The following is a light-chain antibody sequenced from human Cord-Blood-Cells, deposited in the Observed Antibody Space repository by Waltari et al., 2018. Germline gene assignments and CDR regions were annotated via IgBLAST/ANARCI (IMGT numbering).Light chain of an antibody. CDR2: DVS. V-gene: IGLV2-14*03. CDR1: STVVGGYNY. J-gene: IGLJ1*01. Sequence: QSALTQPASVSGSPGQSITISCTGTSTVVGGYNYVSWYQQHPGKAPKLMIYDVSNRPSGVSNRFAGSKSGNTASLTISGLHADDEADYYCSSYTSSSTLVFGTGTKVTVL. CDR3: SSYTSSSTLV.